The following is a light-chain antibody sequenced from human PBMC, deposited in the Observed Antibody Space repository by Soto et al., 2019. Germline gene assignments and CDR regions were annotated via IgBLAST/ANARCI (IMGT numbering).Light chain of an antibody. V-gene: IGKV3-20*01. J-gene: IGKJ1*01. Sequence: EIVLTQSPGTLSLSPGERATLSCRASQSVSSSYLAWYQQKPGQAPRLLIYGTSSRATAIPDRFSGSGSGTDFTLTISRLEPEDFAVYYCQQNGSPSWTFGQGTKV. CDR2: GTS. CDR3: QQNGSPSWT. CDR1: QSVSSSY.